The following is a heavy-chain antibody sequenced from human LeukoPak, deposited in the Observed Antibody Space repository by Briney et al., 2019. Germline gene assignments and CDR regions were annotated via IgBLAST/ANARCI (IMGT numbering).Heavy chain of an antibody. Sequence: GASVKVSCKASGYTFTAYNIHWVRQAPGQGLEWMGRINPNSGGTNYAQKFQGRVTMTRDTSISTAYMELSRLRSDDTAVYYCARTRHMVVTPFFVYWGQGTLVTVSS. J-gene: IGHJ4*02. V-gene: IGHV1-2*06. CDR1: GYTFTAYN. CDR3: ARTRHMVVTPFFVY. D-gene: IGHD4-23*01. CDR2: INPNSGGT.